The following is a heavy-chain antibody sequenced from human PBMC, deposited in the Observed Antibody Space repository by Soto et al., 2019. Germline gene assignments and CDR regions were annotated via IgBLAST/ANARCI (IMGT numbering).Heavy chain of an antibody. J-gene: IGHJ4*02. CDR3: AKQRADFGSGSDTFFLDN. D-gene: IGHD3-10*01. CDR2: ISGSGGTT. V-gene: IGHV3-23*01. Sequence: EVQLLGSGGGLVQPGGSLRISCLASGFTFSGNAMSWVRQVPGKRLAWVSAISGSGGTTFYADSVKGRFAVSRDNSENTLYLQMDSLSAEDTAVYYCAKQRADFGSGSDTFFLDNWGQGTLVTVSS. CDR1: GFTFSGNA.